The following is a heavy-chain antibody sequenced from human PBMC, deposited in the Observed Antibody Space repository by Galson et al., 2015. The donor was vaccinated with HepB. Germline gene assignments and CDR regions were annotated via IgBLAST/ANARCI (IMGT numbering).Heavy chain of an antibody. D-gene: IGHD3-10*01. CDR1: GFTFSHFA. J-gene: IGHJ5*02. Sequence: SLRLSCAISGFTFSHFAMRWVRQTPGKGLEWVTVISYDGGEKLYRDSVKGRFTVSRDTANNTLYLQMNSLRPDDTALYYCARELSKFGSGISAIDQWGQGTLVIVSA. CDR3: ARELSKFGSGISAIDQ. CDR2: ISYDGGEK. V-gene: IGHV3-30-3*01.